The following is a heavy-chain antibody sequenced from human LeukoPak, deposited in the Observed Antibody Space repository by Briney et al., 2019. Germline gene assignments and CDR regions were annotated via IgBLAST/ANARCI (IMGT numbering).Heavy chain of an antibody. V-gene: IGHV3-23*01. D-gene: IGHD3-22*01. CDR3: AKDDSSGIVDY. CDR1: GFTVSSNY. CDR2: ISGSGGST. Sequence: PGGSLRLSCAASGFTVSSNYMSWVRQAPGKGLEWVSAISGSGGSTYYADSVKGRFTISRDNSKNTLYLQMNSLRAEDTAVYYCAKDDSSGIVDYWGQGTLVTVSS. J-gene: IGHJ4*02.